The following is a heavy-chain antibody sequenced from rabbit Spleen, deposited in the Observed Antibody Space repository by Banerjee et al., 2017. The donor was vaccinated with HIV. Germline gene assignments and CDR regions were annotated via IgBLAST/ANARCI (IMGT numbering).Heavy chain of an antibody. CDR1: GFSFSSGYD. D-gene: IGHD8-1*01. V-gene: IGHV1S45*01. CDR3: ARDAGTSFSTYGMDL. J-gene: IGHJ6*01. Sequence: QEQLEESGGDLVQPEGSLTLTCTASGFSFSSGYDMCWVRQAPGKGLEWIACIAAVSSGDTYSATWAKGRFTISKTSSTTVTLQMTSLTAADTATYFCARDAGTSFSTYGMDLWGPGTLVTVS. CDR2: IAAVSSGDT.